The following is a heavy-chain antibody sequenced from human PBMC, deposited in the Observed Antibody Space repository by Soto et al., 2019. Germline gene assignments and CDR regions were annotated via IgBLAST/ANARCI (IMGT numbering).Heavy chain of an antibody. V-gene: IGHV3-23*01. CDR3: AKGLGATHX. CDR1: GFTFSSYA. Sequence: SLRLSCATSGFTFSSYAMSWVRQAPGKGLEWFSAISGSGGSTYYAESLKGRFTISRDNSKNTLYLQMNSMRAEDTAVYYCAKGLGATHXWGQGTLVTAS. CDR2: ISGSGGST. J-gene: IGHJ4*02. D-gene: IGHD1-26*01.